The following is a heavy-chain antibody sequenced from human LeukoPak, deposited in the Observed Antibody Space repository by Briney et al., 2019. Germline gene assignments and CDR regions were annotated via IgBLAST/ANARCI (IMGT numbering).Heavy chain of an antibody. D-gene: IGHD4-23*01. J-gene: IGHJ2*01. CDR1: GGSVSSGSYY. CDR2: IYYSGST. Sequence: NPSETLSLTCTVSGGSVSSGSYYWSWIRQHPGKGLEWIGYIYYSGSTYYNPSLKSRVTISVDTSKNQFSLKLSSVTAADTAVYYCARDRYTVVSWYFDLWGRGTLVTVSS. CDR3: ARDRYTVVSWYFDL. V-gene: IGHV4-31*03.